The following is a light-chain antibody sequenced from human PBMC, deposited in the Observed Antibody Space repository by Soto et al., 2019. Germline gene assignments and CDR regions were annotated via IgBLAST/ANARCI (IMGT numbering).Light chain of an antibody. CDR1: SSDVGAYNS. CDR3: SSYTSSSSYV. V-gene: IGLV2-14*01. Sequence: QSVLTQPASVSGSPGQSIAISCTGTSSDVGAYNSVSWYQQYPGKAPKLMIHDVSNRPSGVSDRSSGSKSGNTASLTISGLQAEDEADYYCSSYTSSSSYVFGSGTRSPS. J-gene: IGLJ1*01. CDR2: DVS.